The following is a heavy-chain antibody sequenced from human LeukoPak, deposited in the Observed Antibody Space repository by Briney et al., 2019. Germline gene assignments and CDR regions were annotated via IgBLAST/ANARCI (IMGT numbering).Heavy chain of an antibody. V-gene: IGHV3-23*01. CDR3: VRDTGVSAYNDY. J-gene: IGHJ4*02. Sequence: GGSLRLSCAASGFTFSSHTMNWVRQAPGKGLEWVSAIGGSGGRTDYADAVKGRFTISRDNSRNTLYLQMTSLRAEDTAVYYCVRDTGVSAYNDYWGQGTLVTVPS. D-gene: IGHD2-8*02. CDR1: GFTFSSHT. CDR2: IGGSGGRT.